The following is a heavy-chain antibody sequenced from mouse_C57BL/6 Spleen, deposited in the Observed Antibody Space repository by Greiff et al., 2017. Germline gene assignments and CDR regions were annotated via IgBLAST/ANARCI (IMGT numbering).Heavy chain of an antibody. Sequence: QVQLQQSGPELVKPGASVKISCKASGYSFTSYYIHWVKQRPGQGLEWIGWIYPGSGNTKYNEKFKGKATLTADTSSSTAYMQLSSLTSGDSAVYYCARDTVVADYWGQGTTLTVSS. V-gene: IGHV1-66*01. CDR3: ARDTVVADY. J-gene: IGHJ2*01. CDR2: IYPGSGNT. D-gene: IGHD1-1*01. CDR1: GYSFTSYY.